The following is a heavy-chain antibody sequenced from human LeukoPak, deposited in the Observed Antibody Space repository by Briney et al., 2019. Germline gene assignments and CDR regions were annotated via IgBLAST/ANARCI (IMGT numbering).Heavy chain of an antibody. CDR1: GGSISSSSYY. D-gene: IGHD3-16*01. V-gene: IGHV4-39*01. Sequence: SETLSLTCTVSGGSISSSSYYWGWIRQPPGKGLEWIGSIYYSGSTYYNPSLKSRVTISVDTSKNQFSLRLSSVTAADTAVYYCATGGRFFDYWGQGTLVTVSS. CDR3: ATGGRFFDY. J-gene: IGHJ4*02. CDR2: IYYSGST.